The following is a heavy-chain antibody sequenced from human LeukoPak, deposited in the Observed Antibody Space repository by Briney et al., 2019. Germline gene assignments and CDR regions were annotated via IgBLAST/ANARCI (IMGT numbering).Heavy chain of an antibody. V-gene: IGHV4-30-4*01. Sequence: SQTLSLTCTVSGGSISSGDYYWSWIRQPPGKGLEWIGYIYYSGSTYYNPSLKSRATMSVDTSKNQFSLKLSSVTAADTAVYYWARELTSADYWGQGTLVTVSS. CDR3: ARELTSADY. CDR2: IYYSGST. D-gene: IGHD4/OR15-4a*01. J-gene: IGHJ4*02. CDR1: GGSISSGDYY.